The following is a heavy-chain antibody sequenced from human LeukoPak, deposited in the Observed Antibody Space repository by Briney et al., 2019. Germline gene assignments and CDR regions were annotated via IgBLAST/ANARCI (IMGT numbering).Heavy chain of an antibody. V-gene: IGHV3-33*01. Sequence: PGGSLRLSCEASGFTFSSYGMHWVRQAPGKGLEWVAVIWYDGSDKYYADSVKGRFSISRDNSKNTLYLQMNSLRAEDTAVYYCARSSSSSYYFDYWGQGTLVTVSS. CDR1: GFTFSSYG. J-gene: IGHJ4*02. CDR3: ARSSSSSYYFDY. CDR2: IWYDGSDK. D-gene: IGHD6-6*01.